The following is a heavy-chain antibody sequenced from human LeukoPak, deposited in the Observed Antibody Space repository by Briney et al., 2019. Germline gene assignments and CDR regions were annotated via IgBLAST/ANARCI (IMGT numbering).Heavy chain of an antibody. V-gene: IGHV4-59*08. J-gene: IGHJ4*02. CDR2: IYYSGST. D-gene: IGHD1-26*01. Sequence: SETLSLTCTVSGGSIDSDYWSWIRQPPGKGLEWIGYIYYSGSTNYNPSLKSRVTISVDTSKNQFSLKLSSVTAADTAVYYCARHRGGSYYENIYFDYWGQGTLVTVSS. CDR1: GGSIDSDY. CDR3: ARHRGGSYYENIYFDY.